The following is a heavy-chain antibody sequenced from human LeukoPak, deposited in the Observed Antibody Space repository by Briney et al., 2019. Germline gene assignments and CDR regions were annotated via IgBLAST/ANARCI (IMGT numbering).Heavy chain of an antibody. CDR2: IYYSGST. J-gene: IGHJ6*03. CDR3: ARAQGYYYYMDV. Sequence: SETLSLTCTVSGGSISSGGYYWSWIRQPPGKGLEWIGYIYYSGSTNYNPSLKSRVTISVDTSKNQFSLKLSSVTAADTAVYYCARAQGYYYYMDVWGKGTTVTVSS. CDR1: GGSISSGGYY. V-gene: IGHV4-61*08.